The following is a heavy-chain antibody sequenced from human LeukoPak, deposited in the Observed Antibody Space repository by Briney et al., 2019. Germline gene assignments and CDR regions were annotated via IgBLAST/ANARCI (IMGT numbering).Heavy chain of an antibody. J-gene: IGHJ3*02. Sequence: SVKVSCKASVGTLSSYAISWVRQAPGQGLEWMGRIIPIFGIANYAQKFQGRVTITADKSTSTAYMELSSLRSEDTAVYYCARDKGAYCSGGSCYSRSDAFDIWGQGTMVTVSS. V-gene: IGHV1-69*04. CDR2: IIPIFGIA. CDR1: VGTLSSYA. CDR3: ARDKGAYCSGGSCYSRSDAFDI. D-gene: IGHD2-15*01.